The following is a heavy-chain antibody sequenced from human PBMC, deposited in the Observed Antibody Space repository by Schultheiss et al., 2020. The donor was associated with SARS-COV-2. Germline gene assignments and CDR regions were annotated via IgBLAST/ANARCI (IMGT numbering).Heavy chain of an antibody. CDR3: AKGHYNDRSGYVGMDV. J-gene: IGHJ6*02. V-gene: IGHV3-13*01. D-gene: IGHD3-22*01. Sequence: GGSLRLSCAASGFSFTSYAMNWVRQATGGGLEWVSVIGNAGDTYYSASVKGRFTISRENAKNSFYLQMNSLRAEDTAVYYCAKGHYNDRSGYVGMDVWGQGTTVTVSS. CDR1: GFSFTSYA. CDR2: IGNAGDT.